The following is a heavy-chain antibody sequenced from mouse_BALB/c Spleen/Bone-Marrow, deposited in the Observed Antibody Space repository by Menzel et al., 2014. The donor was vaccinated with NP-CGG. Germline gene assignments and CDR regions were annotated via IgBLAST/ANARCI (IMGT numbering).Heavy chain of an antibody. V-gene: IGHV5-12*02. CDR2: ITKGGGST. J-gene: IGHJ4*01. D-gene: IGHD4-1*01. CDR3: ARQLAYAMDY. CDR1: GFTFSDYY. Sequence: EVHLVESGGGLVQPGGSLKLSCATSGFTFSDYYMYWVRQTPEKRLEWVAYITKGGGSTYYPDIVKGRCTISRDNAKNTLYLQMSRLKSEDTAMYYCARQLAYAMDYWGQGTSVTVSS.